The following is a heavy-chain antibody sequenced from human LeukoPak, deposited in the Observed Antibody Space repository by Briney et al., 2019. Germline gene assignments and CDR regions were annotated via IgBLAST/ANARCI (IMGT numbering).Heavy chain of an antibody. V-gene: IGHV1-18*01. D-gene: IGHD5-12*01. CDR3: GRDDGYSGYASRI. Sequence: ASVKVSRKASGYTFTSYGISWVRQAPGQGLEWVGWISAYNGNRNYAQKLEGRVTMTADISTSTAYMELRSPRSGDTAVYLCGRDDGYSGYASRIWGQGTMVTVSS. J-gene: IGHJ3*02. CDR1: GYTFTSYG. CDR2: ISAYNGNR.